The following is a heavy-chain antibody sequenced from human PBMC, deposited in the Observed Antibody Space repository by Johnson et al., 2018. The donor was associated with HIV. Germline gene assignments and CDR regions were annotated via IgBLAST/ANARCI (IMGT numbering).Heavy chain of an antibody. V-gene: IGHV3-7*05. CDR2: INQDGSEK. J-gene: IGHJ3*02. CDR3: ASGDAFDI. Sequence: VQLVESGGGLVQPGGSLRLSCATSGSTFSSNLMSWVRQAPGKGLEWVANINQDGSEKYHVDSVKGRFTISRDNGKSSLYLQMNSLIAEDTAVYYCASGDAFDIWGRGTKVTVSS. CDR1: GSTFSSNL.